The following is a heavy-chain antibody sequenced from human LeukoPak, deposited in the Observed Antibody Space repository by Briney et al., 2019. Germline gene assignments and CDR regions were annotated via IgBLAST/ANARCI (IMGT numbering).Heavy chain of an antibody. D-gene: IGHD1-20*01. CDR2: ISSHGGIT. J-gene: IGHJ4*02. CDR1: GFTFSSYA. Sequence: QSGGSLRLSCAASGFTFSSYAMHWVRQAPGKGLEYVSAISSHGGITYYANSVKGRFTISRDNSRNTLYLQMGSLRAEDMAVYYCASLGVTGGYWGQGTLVTVSS. V-gene: IGHV3-64*01. CDR3: ASLGVTGGY.